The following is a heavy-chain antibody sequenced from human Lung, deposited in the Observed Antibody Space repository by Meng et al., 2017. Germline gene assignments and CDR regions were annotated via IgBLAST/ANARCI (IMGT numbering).Heavy chain of an antibody. CDR2: IKSKTDGETA. CDR1: GFTFSNAW. J-gene: IGHJ4*01. V-gene: IGHV3-15*01. CDR3: QWLSTHPPDQ. D-gene: IGHD3-22*01. Sequence: LVESGVDLVEPGGALLLYLAASGFTFSNAWVGVVRQAPGKGLEWFGRIKSKTDGETADYAAPVKGRFTISRDDSQNTLYLQMNSLKTEDTAVYYCQWLSTHPPDQWGQGTLVTVSS.